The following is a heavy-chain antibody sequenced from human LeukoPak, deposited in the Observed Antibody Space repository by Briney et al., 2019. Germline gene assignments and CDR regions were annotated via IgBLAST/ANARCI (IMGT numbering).Heavy chain of an antibody. J-gene: IGHJ4*02. Sequence: PSGTLSLTCAVSGGSISSSNWWSWVRQPPGKGVEWIGEIYHSGSTNYNPSLKSRVTISVDKSKNQFSLKLSSVTAADTAVYYCARNQGFLEWLSLDYWGQGTLVTVSS. CDR3: ARNQGFLEWLSLDY. V-gene: IGHV4-4*02. CDR2: IYHSGST. CDR1: GGSISSSNW. D-gene: IGHD3-3*01.